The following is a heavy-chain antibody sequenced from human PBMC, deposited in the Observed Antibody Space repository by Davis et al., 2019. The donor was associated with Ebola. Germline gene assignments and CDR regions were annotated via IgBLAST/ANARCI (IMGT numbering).Heavy chain of an antibody. CDR3: ARGDSYYDPSGYYAGPEAPDH. D-gene: IGHD3-22*01. CDR1: GSSISSYY. Sequence: SETLSLTCTVSGSSISSYYWTWIRQLPGKGLEWFGDFLYRGSTHYNLSLKSRVTISVDTSKNQFSLKLSSVTAADTAVYYCARGDSYYDPSGYYAGPEAPDHWGQGTLVSVSS. V-gene: IGHV4-59*12. CDR2: FLYRGST. J-gene: IGHJ4*02.